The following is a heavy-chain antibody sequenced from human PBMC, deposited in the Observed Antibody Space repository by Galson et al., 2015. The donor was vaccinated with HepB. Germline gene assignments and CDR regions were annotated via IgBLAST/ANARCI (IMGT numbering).Heavy chain of an antibody. Sequence: SLRLSCAASGFTFSSYEMNWVRQAPGKGLEWVSYISSSGSTIYYADSVKGRFTISRDNAKNSLYLQMNSLRAEDTAVYYCAREGVVVVAATGDYGMDVWGQGTTVTVSS. CDR1: GFTFSSYE. CDR2: ISSSGSTI. J-gene: IGHJ6*02. CDR3: AREGVVVVAATGDYGMDV. V-gene: IGHV3-48*03. D-gene: IGHD2-15*01.